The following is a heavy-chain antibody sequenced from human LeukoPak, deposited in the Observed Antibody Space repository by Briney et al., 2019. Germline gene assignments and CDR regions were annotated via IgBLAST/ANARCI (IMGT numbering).Heavy chain of an antibody. CDR1: GGTFSSYA. D-gene: IGHD3-10*01. CDR3: ARGPLGGGSGSYYSNYFDY. Sequence: ASVKVSCKASGGTFSSYAISWVRQAPGQGLEWMGGFIPIFGTANYAQKFQGRVTITTDESTSTAYMELSSLRSEDTAVYYCARGPLGGGSGSYYSNYFDYWGQGTLVTVSS. V-gene: IGHV1-69*05. J-gene: IGHJ4*02. CDR2: FIPIFGTA.